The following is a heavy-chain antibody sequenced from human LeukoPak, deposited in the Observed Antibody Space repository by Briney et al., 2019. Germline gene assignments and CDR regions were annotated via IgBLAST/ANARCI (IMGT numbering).Heavy chain of an antibody. CDR1: GFTFNSYY. V-gene: IGHV3-7*01. Sequence: GGSLRLSCAAPGFTFNSYYMTSVPQAPGKGLEWVAGIKQDGSENYYMDSVKGRFTISRDNSRNSLYLQMNSLRAEDTAVYFCARERYCTSATCYVGVPFDSWGQGTLVTVSS. D-gene: IGHD2-2*01. CDR2: IKQDGSEN. J-gene: IGHJ4*02. CDR3: ARERYCTSATCYVGVPFDS.